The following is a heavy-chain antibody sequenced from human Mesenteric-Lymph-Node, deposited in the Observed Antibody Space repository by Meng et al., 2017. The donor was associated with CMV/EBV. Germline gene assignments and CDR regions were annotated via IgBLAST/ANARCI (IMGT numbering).Heavy chain of an antibody. V-gene: IGHV1-8*01. CDR1: HTFTSYD. J-gene: IGHJ4*02. CDR3: ARARGYCSSTSCYWCDY. Sequence: HTFTSYDINCVRQATGQGLEWMGWMNPNSGNTGYAQKFQGRVTMTRNTSISTAYMELSSLRSEDTAVYYCARARGYCSSTSCYWCDYWGQGTLVTVSS. CDR2: MNPNSGNT. D-gene: IGHD2-2*01.